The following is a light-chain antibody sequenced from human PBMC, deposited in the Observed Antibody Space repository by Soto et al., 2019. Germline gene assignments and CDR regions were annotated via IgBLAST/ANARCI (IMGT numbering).Light chain of an antibody. V-gene: IGKV3-11*01. CDR2: DAS. Sequence: EIVFTQSPSTLSLSPGERAILSCRASQSVSSYLAWYQQKPGQAPRLLIYDASNRATGIPARFSGSGSGTDFTLTISSLEPEDFAVYYCHQYNNWPPGTFGQGTKVDI. CDR1: QSVSSY. J-gene: IGKJ2*01. CDR3: HQYNNWPPGT.